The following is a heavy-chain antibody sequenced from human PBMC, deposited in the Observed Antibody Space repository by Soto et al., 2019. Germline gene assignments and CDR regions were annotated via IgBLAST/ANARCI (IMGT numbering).Heavy chain of an antibody. D-gene: IGHD2-15*01. CDR2: VSIGGST. J-gene: IGHJ4*02. V-gene: IGHV3-23*01. CDR3: AKRRGAGGHFDY. CDR1: GFTFSSYA. Sequence: PXGSLGLSCAASGFTFSSYAMGWVRQGPGKGLEWVAVVSIGGSTHYADSVRGRFTISRDNSKNTLSLQMNSLTAEDTAVYFCAKRRGAGGHFDYWGQGALVTVSS.